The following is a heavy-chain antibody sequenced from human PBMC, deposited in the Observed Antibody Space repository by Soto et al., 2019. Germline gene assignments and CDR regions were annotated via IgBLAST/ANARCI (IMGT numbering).Heavy chain of an antibody. D-gene: IGHD1-26*01. V-gene: IGHV1-69*13. J-gene: IGHJ4*02. CDR3: ARDFRVGATPGTFDY. CDR2: IIPIFGTA. Sequence: ASVKVSCKASGGTFSSYAISWVRQAPGQGLEWMGGIIPIFGTANYAQKFQGRVTITADESTSTAYMELSSLRSEDTAVYYCARDFRVGATPGTFDYWGQGTLVTVSS. CDR1: GGTFSSYA.